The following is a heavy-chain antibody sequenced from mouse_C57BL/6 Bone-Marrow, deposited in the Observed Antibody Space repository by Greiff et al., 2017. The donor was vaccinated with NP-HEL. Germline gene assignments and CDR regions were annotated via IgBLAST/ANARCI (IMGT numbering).Heavy chain of an antibody. D-gene: IGHD2-5*01. V-gene: IGHV14-3*01. CDR1: GFTIKNTY. J-gene: IGHJ3*01. Sequence: VQLQQSVAELVRPGASVKLSCTASGFTIKNTYMHWVKQRPEQGLEWIGRIDPANGNTKYAPKFQGKATITADTSSNTAYLQLSSLTSEDTAIDYCAREGLPDSNYGFAYWGQGTLVTVSA. CDR2: IDPANGNT. CDR3: AREGLPDSNYGFAY.